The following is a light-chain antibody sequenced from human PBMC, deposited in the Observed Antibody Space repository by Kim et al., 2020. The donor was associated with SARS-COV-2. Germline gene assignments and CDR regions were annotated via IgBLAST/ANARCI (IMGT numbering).Light chain of an antibody. CDR3: QTWGPGIRV. CDR1: NGHYNYA. Sequence: QLVLTQSPSASASLGASVKLTCTLSNGHYNYAIAWHQQQPGKGPRYLMKVNSDGSHSKGDGIPDRFSGPSSGAERYLTISSLQSDDEADYYCQTWGPGIRVFGGGTQLTVL. V-gene: IGLV4-69*01. CDR2: VNSDGSH. J-gene: IGLJ3*02.